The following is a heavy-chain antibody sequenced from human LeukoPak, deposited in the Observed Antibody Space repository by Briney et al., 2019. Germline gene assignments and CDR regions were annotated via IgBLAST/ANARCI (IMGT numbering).Heavy chain of an antibody. D-gene: IGHD3-3*01. CDR1: GFTFDDYA. CDR3: AKDQGLTISWMDY. V-gene: IGHV3-9*03. J-gene: IGHJ4*02. CDR2: ISWNSGSI. Sequence: GRSLRLSCAASGFTFDDYAMHWVRQAPGKGLEWVSGISWNSGSIGYADSVKGRFTISRDNAKNSLYLQMNSLRAEDMALYYCAKDQGLTISWMDYWGQGTLVTVSS.